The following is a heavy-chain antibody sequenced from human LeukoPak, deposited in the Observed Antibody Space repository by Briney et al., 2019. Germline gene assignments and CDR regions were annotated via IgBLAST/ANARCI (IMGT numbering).Heavy chain of an antibody. J-gene: IGHJ6*02. CDR1: GGSFSGYY. D-gene: IGHD4-17*01. V-gene: IGHV4-34*01. CDR2: INHSGST. CDR3: ARGRAVTTGEGQPTFYSVNYYYGMDV. Sequence: SETLSLTCAVYGGSFSGYYWSWIRQPPGKGLEWIGEINHSGSTNYNPSLESRVTISVDTSKNQFSLKLSSVTAADTAVYYCARGRAVTTGEGQPTFYSVNYYYGMDVWGQGTTVTVSS.